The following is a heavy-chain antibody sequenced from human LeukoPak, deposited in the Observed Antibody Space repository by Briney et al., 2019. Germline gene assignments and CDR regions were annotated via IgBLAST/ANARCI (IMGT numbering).Heavy chain of an antibody. CDR3: ARDQDYGDHEDAFDI. CDR1: GYTFTSYG. CDR2: TSAYNGNT. J-gene: IGHJ3*02. V-gene: IGHV1-18*01. Sequence: ASVKVSCKASGYTFTSYGISWVRQAPGQGLEWMGWTSAYNGNTNYAQKLQGRVTMTTDTSTSTAYMELRSLRSDDTAVYYCARDQDYGDHEDAFDIWGQGTMVTVSS. D-gene: IGHD4-17*01.